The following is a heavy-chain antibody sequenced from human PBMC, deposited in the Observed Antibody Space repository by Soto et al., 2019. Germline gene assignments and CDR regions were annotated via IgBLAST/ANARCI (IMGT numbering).Heavy chain of an antibody. CDR1: GVSISSGNW. J-gene: IGHJ4*02. Sequence: SETLSLTCDVSGVSISSGNWWSWVRQPPGKGLEWIAEVYNDGSANYHPSLESRATISVDRSKNQFSLRLSSVTAADTGKYYCARARFCTSTSCYHYFDFWGQGTLVTVSS. CDR2: VYNDGSA. CDR3: ARARFCTSTSCYHYFDF. V-gene: IGHV4-4*02. D-gene: IGHD2-2*01.